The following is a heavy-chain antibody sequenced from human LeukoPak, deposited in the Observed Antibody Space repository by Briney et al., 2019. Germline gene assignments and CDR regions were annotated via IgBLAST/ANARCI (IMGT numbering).Heavy chain of an antibody. D-gene: IGHD3-16*01. Sequence: ASVKVSCKVSGYTLTELSMHWVRQAPGKGLEWMGGFDPEDGETSYAQKFQGRVTMTEDTSTDTAYMELSSLRSEDTAVYYCATGMGASAMDNWFDSWGQGTLVTVSS. V-gene: IGHV1-24*01. CDR2: FDPEDGET. CDR3: ATGMGASAMDNWFDS. J-gene: IGHJ5*01. CDR1: GYTLTELS.